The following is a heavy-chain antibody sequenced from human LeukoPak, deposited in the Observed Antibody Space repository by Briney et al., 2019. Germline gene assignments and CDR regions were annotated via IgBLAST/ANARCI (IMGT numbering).Heavy chain of an antibody. V-gene: IGHV5-51*01. J-gene: IGHJ6*03. CDR3: ARLTYCSGGSCYSGNYYYMDV. CDR2: IYPGDSDT. CDR1: GYSFTSYW. Sequence: GESLKISCKGSGYSFTSYWIGWVRQMPGKGLEWMGIIYPGDSDTRYSPSFQGQVTISADKSISTAYLQWCSLKASDTAMYYCARLTYCSGGSCYSGNYYYMDVWGKGTTVTISS. D-gene: IGHD2-15*01.